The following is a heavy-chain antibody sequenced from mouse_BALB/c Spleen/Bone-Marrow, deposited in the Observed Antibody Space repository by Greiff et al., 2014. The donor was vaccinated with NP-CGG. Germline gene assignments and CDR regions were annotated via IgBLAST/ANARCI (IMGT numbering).Heavy chain of an antibody. D-gene: IGHD1-2*01. CDR1: GFNIKDTH. CDR3: ATSTAGFAY. Sequence: VPLQQSGAELVKPGGSVKLSCTASGFNIKDTHMHWGKQRPEQGLEWIGRIDPANGNTKYDPKFQGKATITADTSSNTAYLQLSSLTSEDTAVYYCATSTAGFAYWGQGTLVTVSA. V-gene: IGHV14-3*02. CDR2: IDPANGNT. J-gene: IGHJ3*01.